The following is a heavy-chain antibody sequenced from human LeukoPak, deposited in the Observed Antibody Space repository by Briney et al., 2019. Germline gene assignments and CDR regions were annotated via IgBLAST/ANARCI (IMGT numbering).Heavy chain of an antibody. CDR3: ARARGGYALNAFDI. D-gene: IGHD5-12*01. V-gene: IGHV3-33*01. Sequence: SLRLSRAPSGFTFRSYGMHWVRQAPGNRLEWVAVIWYAGSNKYYADSVKGRFTISRDNSKNTLYLQMNSLRAEDTAVYYCARARGGYALNAFDIWGQGTMVTVSS. J-gene: IGHJ3*02. CDR1: GFTFRSYG. CDR2: IWYAGSNK.